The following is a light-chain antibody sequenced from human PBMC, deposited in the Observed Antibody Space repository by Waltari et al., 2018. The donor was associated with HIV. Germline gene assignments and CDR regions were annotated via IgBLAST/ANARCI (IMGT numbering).Light chain of an antibody. J-gene: IGLJ3*02. Sequence: QSALTQPASVSGSPGQSITISCTGTSRDVGSYNLVSWYQQHPGKAPQLMIYEGSKRPSGVSNRFSGSKSGNTASLTISGLQAEDEADYYCCSYAGSSTFWVFGGGTKLTVL. CDR2: EGS. V-gene: IGLV2-23*01. CDR1: SRDVGSYNL. CDR3: CSYAGSSTFWV.